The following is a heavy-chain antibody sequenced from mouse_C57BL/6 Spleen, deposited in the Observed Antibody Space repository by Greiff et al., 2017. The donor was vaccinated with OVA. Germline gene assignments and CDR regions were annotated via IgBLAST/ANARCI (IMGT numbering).Heavy chain of an antibody. Sequence: QVQLQQSGAELVRPGASVTLSCKASGYTFTDYEMHWVKQTPVHGLEWIGAIDPETGGTAYNQKFKGKAILTADKSSSTAYMELRSLTSEDSAVYYCTRYGGYSNYSFDYWGQGTTLTVSS. CDR2: IDPETGGT. J-gene: IGHJ2*01. V-gene: IGHV1-15*01. CDR3: TRYGGYSNYSFDY. D-gene: IGHD2-5*01. CDR1: GYTFTDYE.